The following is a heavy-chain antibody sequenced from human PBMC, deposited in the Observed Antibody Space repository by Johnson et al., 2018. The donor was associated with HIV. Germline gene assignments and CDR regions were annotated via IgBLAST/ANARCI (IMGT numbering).Heavy chain of an antibody. Sequence: VQLVESGGGLVQPGGSLRLSCAASGFTFSSYDMHWVRQATGKGLEWVSAIGTAGDTYYPGSVKGRFTISRENAKNSLYLQMNSLRAGDTAVYYCARDRNYSSSSTDAFEIWGPWTMVTVSS. V-gene: IGHV3-13*01. CDR3: ARDRNYSSSSTDAFEI. CDR2: IGTAGDT. D-gene: IGHD6-13*01. CDR1: GFTFSSYD. J-gene: IGHJ3*02.